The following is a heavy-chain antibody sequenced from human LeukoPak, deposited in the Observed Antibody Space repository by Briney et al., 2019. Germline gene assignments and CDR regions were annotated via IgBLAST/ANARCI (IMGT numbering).Heavy chain of an antibody. CDR2: IYHSGST. CDR1: GGSISSGGYS. Sequence: KASETLSLTCAVSGGSISSGGYSWSWIRQPPGKGLEWIGYIYHSGSTYYNPCLKSRVTISVDRSKNQFSLKLSSVTAADTAVYYCARGGDYYDSSGYPNAGAFDIWGQGTMVTVSS. D-gene: IGHD3-22*01. J-gene: IGHJ3*02. V-gene: IGHV4-30-2*01. CDR3: ARGGDYYDSSGYPNAGAFDI.